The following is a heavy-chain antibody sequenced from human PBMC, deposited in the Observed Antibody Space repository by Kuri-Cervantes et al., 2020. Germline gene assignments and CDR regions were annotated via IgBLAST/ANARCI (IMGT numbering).Heavy chain of an antibody. D-gene: IGHD6-13*01. Sequence: GESLKISCAASGFTFSSYAMHWVRQAPGKGLEWVAVISYDGSNKYYADSVKGRFTISGDNSKNTLYLQMNSLRAEDTAVYYCARDPVTLAAPLDYFDYWGQGTLVTVSS. CDR3: ARDPVTLAAPLDYFDY. CDR2: ISYDGSNK. J-gene: IGHJ4*02. V-gene: IGHV3-30*04. CDR1: GFTFSSYA.